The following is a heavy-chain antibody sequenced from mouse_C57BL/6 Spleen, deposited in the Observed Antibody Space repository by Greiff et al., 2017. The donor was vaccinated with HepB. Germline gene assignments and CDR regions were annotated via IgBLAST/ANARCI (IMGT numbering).Heavy chain of an antibody. J-gene: IGHJ3*01. CDR1: GYAFSSYW. CDR2: IYPGDGDT. D-gene: IGHD2-3*01. V-gene: IGHV1-80*01. CDR3: ARERLYDGYYPFAY. Sequence: VQLQQSGAELVKPGASVKISCKASGYAFSSYWMNWVKQRPGKGLEWIGQIYPGDGDTNYNGKFKGKATLTAGKSSSTAYMQLSSLTSEDSAVYFCARERLYDGYYPFAYWGQGTLVTVSA.